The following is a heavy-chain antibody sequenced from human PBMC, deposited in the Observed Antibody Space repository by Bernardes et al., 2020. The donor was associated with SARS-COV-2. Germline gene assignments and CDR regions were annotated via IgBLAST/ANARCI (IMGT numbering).Heavy chain of an antibody. CDR3: IVRDSYDYSDY. J-gene: IGHJ4*02. CDR2: IYPDDSET. V-gene: IGHV5-51*01. Sequence: GESLKISCKGSGYSFITYWIGWVRQMPGKGLEWMGFIYPDDSETRYSPSFQGQVTISADKSISTAYLQWSSLKSSDSGIYYCIVRDSYDYSDYWGQGTVVSVSS. CDR1: GYSFITYW. D-gene: IGHD5-12*01.